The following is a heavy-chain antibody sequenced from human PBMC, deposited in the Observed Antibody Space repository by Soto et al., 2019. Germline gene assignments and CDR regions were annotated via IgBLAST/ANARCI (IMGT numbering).Heavy chain of an antibody. V-gene: IGHV3-15*01. J-gene: IGHJ4*02. CDR3: TTDPGDYEDF. CDR2: IKNKADGGTT. CDR1: GITFTNAW. Sequence: EVQLVESGGDLVKPGGCLRLSCAASGITFTNAWMSWVRQAPGKGLEWVGRIKNKADGGTTDYAAPVRGRFTISRDDSKDTLFLQMNSLDPEDTAVYYCTTDPGDYEDFWGQGTLVTVSS. D-gene: IGHD4-17*01.